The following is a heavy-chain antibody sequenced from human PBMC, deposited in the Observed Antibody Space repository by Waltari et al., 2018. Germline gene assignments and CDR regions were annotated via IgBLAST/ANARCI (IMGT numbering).Heavy chain of an antibody. Sequence: EVQLLESGGGLVQPGGSLSLSCAASAFSFSRYAMSWVRHAPGKGLELLSAFSGSGGSTYYADSVKGRFTISRDNSKNTLYLQMNSLRAEDTAVYYCAKFLRVAARDLSDAFDIWGQGTMVTVSS. D-gene: IGHD6-6*01. CDR2: FSGSGGST. J-gene: IGHJ3*02. V-gene: IGHV3-23*01. CDR3: AKFLRVAARDLSDAFDI. CDR1: AFSFSRYA.